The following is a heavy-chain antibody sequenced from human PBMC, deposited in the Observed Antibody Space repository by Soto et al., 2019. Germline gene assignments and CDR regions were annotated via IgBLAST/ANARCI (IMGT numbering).Heavy chain of an antibody. D-gene: IGHD5-18*01. CDR3: ARDALGGPEIQYYFDY. CDR1: GYTFTSYY. J-gene: IGHJ4*02. Sequence: GASVKVSCKASGYTFTSYYMHWVRQAPGQGLEWMGIINPSGSSTSYAQKLKGRVTMTRDTSTSTVYMELSSLRSEDTAVYYCARDALGGPEIQYYFDYWGQGTLVTVSS. CDR2: INPSGSST. V-gene: IGHV1-46*01.